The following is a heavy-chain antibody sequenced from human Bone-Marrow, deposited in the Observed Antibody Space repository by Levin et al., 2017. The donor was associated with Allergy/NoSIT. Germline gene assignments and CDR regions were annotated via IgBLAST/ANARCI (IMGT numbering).Heavy chain of an antibody. V-gene: IGHV3-48*01. CDR1: GFTFSSYS. CDR3: ARVLQYGGYCSSTSCYGGDAFDI. Sequence: GGSLRLSCAASGFTFSSYSMNWVRQAPGKGLEWVSYISSSSSTIYYADSVKGRFTISRDNAKNSLYLQMNSLRAEDTAVYYCARVLQYGGYCSSTSCYGGDAFDIWGQGTMVTVSS. CDR2: ISSSSSTI. D-gene: IGHD2-2*01. J-gene: IGHJ3*02.